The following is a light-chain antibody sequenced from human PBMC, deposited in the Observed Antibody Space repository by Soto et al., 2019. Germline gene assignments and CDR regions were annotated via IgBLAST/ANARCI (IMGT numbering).Light chain of an antibody. J-gene: IGLJ1*01. V-gene: IGLV2-14*01. CDR3: SSYTSTTTPYV. CDR1: SSDVGGYNY. Sequence: QSALTQPASVSGSPGQSITISRTGTSSDVGGYNYVSWHQQHPGKAPKLMIYEVSDRPSGVSNRFSGSKSGNTASLTISGLQAEDEADYYRSSYTSTTTPYVFGTGTKVTVL. CDR2: EVS.